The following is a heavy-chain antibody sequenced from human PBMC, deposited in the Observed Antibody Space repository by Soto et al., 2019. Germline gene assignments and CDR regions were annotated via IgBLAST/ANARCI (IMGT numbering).Heavy chain of an antibody. Sequence: QVQLVESGGGVVQPGRSLRLSCAASGFTFSSYGMHWVRQAPGKGLEWVAVIWYDGSNKYYADSVKGRFTISRDNSKXXXXXXXXXXXXXXXXXXXXARXXXXXXXPRYHFDYWGQGTLVTVSS. V-gene: IGHV3-33*01. CDR1: GFTFSSYG. CDR2: IWYDGSNK. D-gene: IGHD2-2*02. J-gene: IGHJ4*02. CDR3: ARXXXXXXXPRYHFDY.